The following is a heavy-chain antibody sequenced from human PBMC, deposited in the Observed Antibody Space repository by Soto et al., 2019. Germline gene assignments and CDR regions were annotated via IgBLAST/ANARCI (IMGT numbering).Heavy chain of an antibody. Sequence: QVQLVESGGGVVQPGRSLRLSCAASGFTFSSYGMHWVRQAPGKGLEWVALIWYDGSNKYYADSVKGRFTISRDNSKNTLYLQMNGLRAEDTAVYYCARDQGAYAEYFQHWGQGTLVTVSS. J-gene: IGHJ1*01. D-gene: IGHD1-26*01. CDR1: GFTFSSYG. CDR3: ARDQGAYAEYFQH. V-gene: IGHV3-33*01. CDR2: IWYDGSNK.